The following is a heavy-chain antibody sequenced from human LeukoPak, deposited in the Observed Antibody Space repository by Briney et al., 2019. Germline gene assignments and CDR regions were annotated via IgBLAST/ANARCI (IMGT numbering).Heavy chain of an antibody. CDR2: ISSSSSYI. J-gene: IGHJ4*02. D-gene: IGHD3-22*01. V-gene: IGHV3-21*01. Sequence: GGSLRLSCAASGFTFSSYSMNWVRQAPGKGLEWVSSISSSSSYIYYADSVKGRFTISRDNTKNSLYLQMNSLRAEDTAVYYCATEYYYDSSGYYYWGLDYWGQGTLVTVSP. CDR1: GFTFSSYS. CDR3: ATEYYYDSSGYYYWGLDY.